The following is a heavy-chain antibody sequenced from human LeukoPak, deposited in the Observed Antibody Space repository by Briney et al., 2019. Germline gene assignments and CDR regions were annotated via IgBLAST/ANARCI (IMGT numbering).Heavy chain of an antibody. D-gene: IGHD1-26*01. Sequence: GASVKVSCKASGYTFTSYAMHWVRQAPGQELEWMGWIHAGNGNTKYSQKFQGRVTITRDTSASTAYMELSSLRSEDTAVYYCARDQELNYFDYWGQGTLVTVSS. V-gene: IGHV1-3*01. CDR1: GYTFTSYA. CDR3: ARDQELNYFDY. CDR2: IHAGNGNT. J-gene: IGHJ4*02.